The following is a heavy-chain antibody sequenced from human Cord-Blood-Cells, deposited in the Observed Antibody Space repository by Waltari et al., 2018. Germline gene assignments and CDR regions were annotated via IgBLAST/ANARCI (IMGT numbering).Heavy chain of an antibody. CDR3: AREGMATITVGAFDI. J-gene: IGHJ3*02. D-gene: IGHD5-12*01. CDR1: GFTFSSYA. V-gene: IGHV3-30-3*01. CDR2: ISYDGSNK. Sequence: QVQLVESGGDVVQPGRSLRLSCAASGFTFSSYAMHWVRQAPGKGLEWVAVISYDGSNKYYADSVKGRFTISRDNSKNTLYLQMNSLRAEDTAVYYCAREGMATITVGAFDIWGQGTMVTVSS.